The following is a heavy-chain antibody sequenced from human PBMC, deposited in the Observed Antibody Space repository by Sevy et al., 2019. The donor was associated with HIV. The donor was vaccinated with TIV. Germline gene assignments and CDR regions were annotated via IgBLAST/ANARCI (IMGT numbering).Heavy chain of an antibody. Sequence: GGSLRLSCIGSGFSFSYYGIHWVRQSPGKGLDWVALISHDGINEYYADRVKGRFTNSRDNSKNTVYLEMNSLRNEDTAIYFCANAYSGSYSHSYLYALDVWGQGTTVTVSS. CDR3: ANAYSGSYSHSYLYALDV. V-gene: IGHV3-30*18. D-gene: IGHD1-26*01. CDR2: ISHDGINE. J-gene: IGHJ6*02. CDR1: GFSFSYYG.